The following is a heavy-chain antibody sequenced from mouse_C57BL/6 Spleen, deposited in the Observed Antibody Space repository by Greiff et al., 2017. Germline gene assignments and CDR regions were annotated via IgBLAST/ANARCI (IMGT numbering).Heavy chain of an antibody. V-gene: IGHV1-64*01. CDR1: GYTFTSYW. Sequence: QVQLQQPGAELVKPGASVKLSCKASGYTFTSYWMHWVKQRPGQGLEWIGMIHPNSGSTNYNEKFKSKATLTVDKTSSTAYMQLSSLTSEDSAVYYCARYFDGYFDYWGQGTTLTVSS. D-gene: IGHD2-3*01. J-gene: IGHJ2*01. CDR3: ARYFDGYFDY. CDR2: IHPNSGST.